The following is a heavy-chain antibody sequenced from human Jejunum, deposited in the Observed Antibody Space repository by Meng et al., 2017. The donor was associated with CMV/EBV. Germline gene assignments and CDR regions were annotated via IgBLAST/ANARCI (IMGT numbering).Heavy chain of an antibody. J-gene: IGHJ4*02. CDR1: VASIKNYN. CDR3: AGSRPGGGACDY. Sequence: QVKIQESGHGLVKPSEPLSLTCFVSVASIKNYNWNWVRQPAGQGLEWIGLIQVIGHTVYNPSLKSRVTVSLDASKSQFSLTLNSVTAADTATYYCAGSRPGGGACDYWGQGILVTVSS. CDR2: IQVIGHT. D-gene: IGHD3-16*01. V-gene: IGHV4-4*07.